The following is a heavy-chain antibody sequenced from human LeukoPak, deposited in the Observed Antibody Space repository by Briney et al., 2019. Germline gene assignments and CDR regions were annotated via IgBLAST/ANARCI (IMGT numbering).Heavy chain of an antibody. V-gene: IGHV3-23*01. Sequence: GGSLRLSCAASGFTFSSYAMSWVRQAPGKGLEWVSAISGSGGSTYYADSVKGRFTISRDNSKNTLYLQMDSLRAEDTAVYYCAKDPYHSSGYSFFDYWGQGTLVTVSS. J-gene: IGHJ4*02. D-gene: IGHD3-22*01. CDR3: AKDPYHSSGYSFFDY. CDR1: GFTFSSYA. CDR2: ISGSGGST.